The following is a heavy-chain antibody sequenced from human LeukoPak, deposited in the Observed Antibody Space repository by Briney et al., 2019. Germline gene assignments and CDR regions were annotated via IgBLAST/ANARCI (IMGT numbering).Heavy chain of an antibody. Sequence: ASVKVSCKASGGTFSRYAISWVRQAPGQGLEWMGGIIPMFGIANYAQKFQGRVTITADESTSTAYMELSSLRSEDTAVYYWARDRPYTGGWRGFDYWGQGTLVTVSS. CDR3: ARDRPYTGGWRGFDY. D-gene: IGHD6-19*01. CDR2: IIPMFGIA. V-gene: IGHV1-69*13. CDR1: GGTFSRYA. J-gene: IGHJ4*02.